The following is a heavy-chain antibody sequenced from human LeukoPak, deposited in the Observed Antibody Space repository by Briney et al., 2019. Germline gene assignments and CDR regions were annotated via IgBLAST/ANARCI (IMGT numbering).Heavy chain of an antibody. CDR1: GFTFSDYA. CDR3: AREEIGIDV. Sequence: GGSLRLSCAASGFTFSDYAMSWVRQAPGKGLEWVSSISSSSSYIYYADSVKGRFTISRDNAKNSLYLQMDSLRAEDTAVYYCAREEIGIDVWGQGTTVTVSS. J-gene: IGHJ6*02. D-gene: IGHD1-26*01. CDR2: ISSSSSYI. V-gene: IGHV3-21*01.